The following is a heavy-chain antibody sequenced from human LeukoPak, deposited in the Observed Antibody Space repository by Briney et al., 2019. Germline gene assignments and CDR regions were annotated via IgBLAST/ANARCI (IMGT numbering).Heavy chain of an antibody. CDR1: GGSISPYY. D-gene: IGHD3-22*01. V-gene: IGHV4-59*08. CDR3: ARHLAPSSGYLTLDY. CDR2: IYHSGST. Sequence: SETLSLTCTVSGGSISPYYWSWIRQPPGKGLEWIGHIYHSGSTNYNPSLKSRLTISVDTSKNQFSLKLTSVTAADTAVYYRARHLAPSSGYLTLDYWGQGTLVTVSS. J-gene: IGHJ4*02.